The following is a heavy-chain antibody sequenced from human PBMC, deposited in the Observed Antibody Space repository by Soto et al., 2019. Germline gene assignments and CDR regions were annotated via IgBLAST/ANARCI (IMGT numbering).Heavy chain of an antibody. CDR1: GDSISRRNW. CDR3: ARATAVADAIVYDLDV. CDR2: IHHSGST. J-gene: IGHJ6*02. Sequence: QVQLQESGPGLVKPSGTLSLSCAVSGDSISRRNWWSWVRQSPGQGLEWIGEIHHSGSTNYNLSLKSRVTISIDKSKNHFSLSLTSVTAADTAVYHCARATAVADAIVYDLDVWGQGTAVTVSS. V-gene: IGHV4-4*02. D-gene: IGHD2-21*02.